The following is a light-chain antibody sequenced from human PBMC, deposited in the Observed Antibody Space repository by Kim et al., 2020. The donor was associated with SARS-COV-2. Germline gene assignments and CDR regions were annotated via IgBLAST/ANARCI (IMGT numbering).Light chain of an antibody. CDR2: DVS. V-gene: IGLV2-14*04. J-gene: IGLJ2*01. CDR1: SSDVGGYNY. Sequence: QSFTISCTGPSSDVGGYNYVSWYQQHPGKAPNLMIYDVSKRPSGVSNRFSGSKSGNTASLTISGLQAEDEADYYCSSYTSSSTYVVFGGGTQLTVL. CDR3: SSYTSSSTYVV.